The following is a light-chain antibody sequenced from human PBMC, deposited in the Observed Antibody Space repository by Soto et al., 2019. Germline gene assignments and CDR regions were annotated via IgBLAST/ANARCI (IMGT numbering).Light chain of an antibody. V-gene: IGKV3-20*01. CDR1: QSVSSSY. Sequence: EIVLTQSPGTLSLSPGERATLSCRASQSVSSSYLAWYQQKPGQAPRPLIYGASSRAIGIPDRFSGSGSGTDFTLTISRVEPEDFAVYYCQQYGSSPWTFGQGTKVDIK. J-gene: IGKJ1*01. CDR3: QQYGSSPWT. CDR2: GAS.